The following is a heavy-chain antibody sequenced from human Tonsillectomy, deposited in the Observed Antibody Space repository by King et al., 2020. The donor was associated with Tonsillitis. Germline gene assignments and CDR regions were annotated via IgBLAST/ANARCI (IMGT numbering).Heavy chain of an antibody. Sequence: VQLQQWGAGLLKPSETLSLTCAVYGGSFNDYWWSWIRQPPGKGLEWIGEISHSGSTNYNPSLESRVTLSVDTSKNQFSLNLSSVTAADTAVYYCASGDFDIWGQGTMVTVSS. CDR1: GGSFNDYW. J-gene: IGHJ3*02. CDR3: ASGDFDI. CDR2: ISHSGST. V-gene: IGHV4-34*01.